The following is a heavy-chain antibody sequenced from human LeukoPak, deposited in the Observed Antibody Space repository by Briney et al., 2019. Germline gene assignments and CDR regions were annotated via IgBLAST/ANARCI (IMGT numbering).Heavy chain of an antibody. D-gene: IGHD6-19*01. CDR3: ARHLAVAGTASAFDI. J-gene: IGHJ3*02. CDR2: INHSGST. Sequence: PSETLSLTCAVYGGSFSGYYWSWIRQPPGKGLEWIGEINHSGSTNYNPSLKSRVTISVDTSKDQFSLKLSSVTAADTAVYYCARHLAVAGTASAFDIWGQGTMVTVSS. V-gene: IGHV4-34*01. CDR1: GGSFSGYY.